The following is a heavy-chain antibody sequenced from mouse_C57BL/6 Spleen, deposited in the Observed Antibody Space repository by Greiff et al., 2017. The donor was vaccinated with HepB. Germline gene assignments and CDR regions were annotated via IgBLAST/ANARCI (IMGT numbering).Heavy chain of an antibody. D-gene: IGHD3-2*02. CDR2: ISSGGSYT. CDR3: ARQRGTAQATFDY. J-gene: IGHJ2*01. Sequence: EVQVVESGGDLVKPGGSLKLSCAASGFTFSSYGMSWVRQTPDKRLEWVATISSGGSYTYYPDSVKGRFTISRNNAKNTRYLQMSSLKSEDTAMYYCARQRGTAQATFDYWGQGTTLTVSS. V-gene: IGHV5-6*01. CDR1: GFTFSSYG.